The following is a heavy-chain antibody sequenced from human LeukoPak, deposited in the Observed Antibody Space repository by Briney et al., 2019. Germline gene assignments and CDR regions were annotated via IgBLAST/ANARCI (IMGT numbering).Heavy chain of an antibody. CDR2: IRYDGNNK. V-gene: IGHV3-30*02. CDR3: AKDSSLSLISGYYFDY. CDR1: GFTFSSYG. Sequence: GGSLRLSCAASGFTFSSYGMHWVRQAPGKGLEWVAFIRYDGNNKYYADSVKGRFTISRDNSKNTLYLQINSLRAEDTAVYYCAKDSSLSLISGYYFDYWGQGTLVTVSS. D-gene: IGHD1-14*01. J-gene: IGHJ4*02.